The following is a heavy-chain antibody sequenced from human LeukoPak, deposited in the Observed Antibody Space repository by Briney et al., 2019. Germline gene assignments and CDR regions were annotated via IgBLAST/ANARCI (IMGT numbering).Heavy chain of an antibody. V-gene: IGHV4-61*02. J-gene: IGHJ4*02. CDR3: AIHSAMGSHDY. CDR1: GGSISSGSYY. Sequence: SQTLSLTCTVSGGSISSGSYYWSWIRQPAGKGLEWIGRIYTSGSTNYNPSLKSRVTTSVDTSKNQFSLKLSSVTAADTAVYYCAIHSAMGSHDYWGQGTLVTV. D-gene: IGHD2-21*01. CDR2: IYTSGST.